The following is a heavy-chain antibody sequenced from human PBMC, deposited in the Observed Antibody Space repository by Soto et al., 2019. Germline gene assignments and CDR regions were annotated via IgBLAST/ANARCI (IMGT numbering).Heavy chain of an antibody. CDR3: ARGNFWSGYSDYYYYYMDV. CDR2: IYYSGST. Sequence: SETLSLTCTVSGGSISSGGYYWSWIRQHPGKGLEWIGYIYYSGSTYYNPSLKSRVTISVDTSKNQFSLKLSSVTAADTAVYYCARGNFWSGYSDYYYYYMDVWGKGTTVTVSS. CDR1: GGSISSGGYY. V-gene: IGHV4-31*03. J-gene: IGHJ6*03. D-gene: IGHD3-3*01.